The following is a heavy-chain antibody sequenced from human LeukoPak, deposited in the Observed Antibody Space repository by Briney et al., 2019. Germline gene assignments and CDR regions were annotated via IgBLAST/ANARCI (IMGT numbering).Heavy chain of an antibody. D-gene: IGHD4-23*01. J-gene: IGHJ5*02. V-gene: IGHV1-8*01. Sequence: ASVKVSCKASGYTFTSYDTNWVRQATGQGLEWMGWMYPNSGNTGYAQKFQGRVTMTRNTSISTAYMELSSLRSEDTAVYYCALFSTTVVRNPWGQGTLVTVSS. CDR1: GYTFTSYD. CDR3: ALFSTTVVRNP. CDR2: MYPNSGNT.